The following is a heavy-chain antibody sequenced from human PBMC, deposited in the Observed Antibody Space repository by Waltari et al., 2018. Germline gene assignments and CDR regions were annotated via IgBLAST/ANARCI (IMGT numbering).Heavy chain of an antibody. Sequence: QVQLQESGPGLVKPSETLSLTCAVSGYSISSGYYWGWIRQPPGKGLEWIGSIYHSGSTYYNPSLKSRVTISVDTSKNQFSLKLSSVTAADTAVYYCARLGYCTGGVCYRPGPSLDYWGQGTLVTVSS. CDR1: GYSISSGYY. J-gene: IGHJ4*02. V-gene: IGHV4-38-2*01. CDR2: IYHSGST. CDR3: ARLGYCTGGVCYRPGPSLDY. D-gene: IGHD2-8*02.